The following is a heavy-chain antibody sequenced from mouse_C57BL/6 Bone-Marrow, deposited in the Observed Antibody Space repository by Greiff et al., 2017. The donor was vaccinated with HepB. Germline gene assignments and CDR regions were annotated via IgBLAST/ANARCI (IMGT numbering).Heavy chain of an antibody. CDR1: GYTFTDYE. V-gene: IGHV1-15*01. J-gene: IGHJ3*01. CDR2: IDPATGGT. Sequence: VQVVESGAELVRPGASVTLSCQASGYTFTDYEIHWVKQTPVHGLEWIGAIDPATGGTAYNQKFKGKAILTADKSSSTAYMELRSLTSEDSAVYYCTRSDNGYYRYCFAYWGQGTLVTVSA. CDR3: TRSDNGYYRYCFAY. D-gene: IGHD2-3*01.